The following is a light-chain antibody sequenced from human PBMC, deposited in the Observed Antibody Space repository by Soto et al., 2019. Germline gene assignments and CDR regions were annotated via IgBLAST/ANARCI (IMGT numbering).Light chain of an antibody. V-gene: IGKV1-33*01. J-gene: IGKJ5*01. Sequence: MHNTQSPSSLSASLEYRVTIHCHSSQNINNHLNWYQQKPGRAPKLLIYDGSNLEAGVPSRFRGSGSGTDFTFTISRLQPEDIATYYCQQYENLPTFGQGTRLEIK. CDR1: QNINNH. CDR2: DGS. CDR3: QQYENLPT.